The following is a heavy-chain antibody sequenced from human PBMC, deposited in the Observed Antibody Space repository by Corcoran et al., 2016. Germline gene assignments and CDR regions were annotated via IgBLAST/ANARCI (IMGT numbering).Heavy chain of an antibody. Sequence: EVQLVESGGGLVKTGGSLRLSCAASGFTFSNAWMSWVRQAQGKGLEWVGRIKSKTDGGTTDYAAHVKGRFTISRDDSKNTLYLQMNSLKTEDTAVYYCTTVFAAWLYFDYWGQGTLVTVSS. CDR2: IKSKTDGGTT. V-gene: IGHV3-15*01. CDR1: GFTFSNAW. CDR3: TTVFAAWLYFDY. J-gene: IGHJ4*02. D-gene: IGHD3-22*01.